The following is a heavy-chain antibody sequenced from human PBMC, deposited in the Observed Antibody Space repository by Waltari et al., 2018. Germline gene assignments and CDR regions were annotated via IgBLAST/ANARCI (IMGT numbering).Heavy chain of an antibody. CDR2: IDSDGSRT. CDR3: ARAPRESGMDV. V-gene: IGHV3-74*01. CDR1: GFTFSSYW. J-gene: IGHJ6*02. Sequence: EVQLVESGGGLVQPGGSMRLSCDASGFTFSSYWMHWVRQAPGKGLGWVSRIDSDGSRTRYADSVKGRFTISRDNAKNTLYLQMNSLRVEDTAVYYCARAPRESGMDVWGQGTTVTVSS.